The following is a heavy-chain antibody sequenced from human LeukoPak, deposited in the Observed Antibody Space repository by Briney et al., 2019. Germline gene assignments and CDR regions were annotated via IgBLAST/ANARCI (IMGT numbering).Heavy chain of an antibody. CDR3: TTVRWLDDYYYYYYMDV. CDR1: GFTFSNAW. Sequence: GGSLRLSCAASGFTFSNAWMSWVRQAPGKGLEWVSRIKSKTDGGTTDYAAPVKGRFTISRDDSKNTLYLQMNSLKTEDTAVYYCTTVRWLDDYYYYYYMDVWGKGTTVTVSS. CDR2: IKSKTDGGTT. V-gene: IGHV3-15*01. J-gene: IGHJ6*03. D-gene: IGHD4-23*01.